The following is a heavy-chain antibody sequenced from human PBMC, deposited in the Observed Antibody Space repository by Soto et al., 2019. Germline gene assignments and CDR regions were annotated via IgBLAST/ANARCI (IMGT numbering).Heavy chain of an antibody. D-gene: IGHD3-10*01. Sequence: EVQLVESGGGLVQPGGSVRLSCAASGFTFTTSWMHWVRQAPEKGLVWVSHINSDGSTTTYADSVRGRFTISRDNAKNTLYLQMNGLRVEDTAVYYCARDRDYGMDVWGQGTTVIVSS. V-gene: IGHV3-74*01. CDR1: GFTFTTSW. CDR3: ARDRDYGMDV. CDR2: INSDGSTT. J-gene: IGHJ6*02.